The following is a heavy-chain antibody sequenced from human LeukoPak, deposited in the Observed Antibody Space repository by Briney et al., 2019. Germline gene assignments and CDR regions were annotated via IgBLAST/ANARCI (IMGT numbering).Heavy chain of an antibody. V-gene: IGHV4-31*03. Sequence: SETLSLTCTVSGGSISSGGYYWSWIRHQPGKGLEWIGYIYYSESTDYSPSLKSRLAISVDTSKNQFSLKVTSVTAADTAVYYCARGRSAAGNFDYWGQGTLVTVSS. J-gene: IGHJ4*02. CDR3: ARGRSAAGNFDY. CDR2: IYYSEST. CDR1: GGSISSGGYY. D-gene: IGHD6-13*01.